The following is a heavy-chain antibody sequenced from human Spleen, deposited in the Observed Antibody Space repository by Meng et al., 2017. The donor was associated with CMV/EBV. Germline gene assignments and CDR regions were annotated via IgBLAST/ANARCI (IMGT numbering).Heavy chain of an antibody. J-gene: IGHJ5*02. Sequence: KASGYTFTSYDINWVRQATGQGLEWMGWINPNNANTGYAQNFQGRVTMTSDTSKSTAYMELSSLRSEDTAVYYCARHPGGSYYGSLDPWGQGTLVTVSS. CDR2: INPNNANT. CDR1: GYTFTSYD. CDR3: ARHPGGSYYGSLDP. V-gene: IGHV1-8*01. D-gene: IGHD1-26*01.